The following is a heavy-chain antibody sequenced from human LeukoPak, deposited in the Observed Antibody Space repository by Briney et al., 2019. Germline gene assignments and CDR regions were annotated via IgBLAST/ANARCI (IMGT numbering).Heavy chain of an antibody. CDR2: ISGSGGST. D-gene: IGHD3-22*01. CDR3: ARGLPYYYDSSGVFD. V-gene: IGHV3-23*01. J-gene: IGHJ4*02. CDR1: GFTFSTYW. Sequence: PGGSLRLSCAASGFTFSTYWVTWVRQAPGKGLEWVSAISGSGGSTYYADSVKGRFTISRDNSKNTLYLQMNSLRAEDTAVYYCARGLPYYYDSSGVFDWGQGTLVTVSS.